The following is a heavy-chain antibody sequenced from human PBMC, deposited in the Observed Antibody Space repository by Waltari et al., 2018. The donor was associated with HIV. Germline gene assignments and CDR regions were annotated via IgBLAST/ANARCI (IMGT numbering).Heavy chain of an antibody. CDR3: AHALGRGAVFFDH. Sequence: QITLRESGPAQVKPTQTLNLTCSFSGFSLTTSGVGVGWIRQPPGKALEWLAVIYGHGEKRYHPSLDKRLDMPKDTSDNRMTLTMTAVDPQDTGTYFCAHALGRGAVFFDHWGQGTLVTVSS. V-gene: IGHV2-5*01. D-gene: IGHD7-27*01. J-gene: IGHJ4*02. CDR2: IYGHGEK. CDR1: GFSLTTSGVG.